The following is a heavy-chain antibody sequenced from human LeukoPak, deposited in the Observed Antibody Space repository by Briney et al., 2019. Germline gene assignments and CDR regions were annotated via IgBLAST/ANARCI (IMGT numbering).Heavy chain of an antibody. Sequence: ASVKVSCKASGYTFTEYYMHWVRQAPGQGLEWMGWINPNSGDTNYAQKLQGRVTMTTDTSTSTAYMELRSLRSDDTAVYYCARGGLGDDYWGQGTLVTVSS. CDR1: GYTFTEYY. CDR3: ARGGLGDDY. CDR2: INPNSGDT. D-gene: IGHD2-21*01. V-gene: IGHV1-2*02. J-gene: IGHJ4*02.